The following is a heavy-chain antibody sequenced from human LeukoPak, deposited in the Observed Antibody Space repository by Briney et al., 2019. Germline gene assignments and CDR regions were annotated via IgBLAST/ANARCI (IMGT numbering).Heavy chain of an antibody. CDR3: ARAHLKGYGGNSIVGDY. J-gene: IGHJ4*02. CDR2: IRYDGSNK. D-gene: IGHD4-23*01. V-gene: IGHV3-30*02. Sequence: PGGSLRLSCAASGFTFSSYGMHWVRQAPGKGLEWVAFIRYDGSNKYYADSVKGRFTISRDNSKNTLYLQMNSLRAEDTAVYYCARAHLKGYGGNSIVGDYWGQGTLVTVSS. CDR1: GFTFSSYG.